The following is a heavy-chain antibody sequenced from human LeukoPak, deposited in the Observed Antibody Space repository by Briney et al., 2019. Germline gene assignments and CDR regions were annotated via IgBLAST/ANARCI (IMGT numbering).Heavy chain of an antibody. CDR2: ISYDGSNK. CDR3: VRDSSGSY. Sequence: GRSLRLSCAASGFTFSSYGMHWVRQAPGKGLEWVAVISYDGSNKYYADSVKGRFTISRDNSKNTLYLQMNSLRAEDTAVYYCVRDSSGSYWGQGTQVTVSS. V-gene: IGHV3-30*03. J-gene: IGHJ4*02. D-gene: IGHD6-19*01. CDR1: GFTFSSYG.